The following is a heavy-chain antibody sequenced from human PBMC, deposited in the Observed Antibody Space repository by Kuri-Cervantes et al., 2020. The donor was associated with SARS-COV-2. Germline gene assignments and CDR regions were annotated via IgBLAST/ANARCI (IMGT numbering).Heavy chain of an antibody. V-gene: IGHV3-21*01. CDR3: ARDSDFWSGYYTGIVAFDI. CDR1: GFTFSSYG. CDR2: ISSSSSYI. D-gene: IGHD3-3*01. Sequence: GGSLRLSCAASGFTFSSYGMNWVRQAPGKGLEWVSSISSSSSYIYYADSVKGRFTISRDNAKNSLYLQMNSLRAEDTAVYYCARDSDFWSGYYTGIVAFDIWGQGTMVTVSS. J-gene: IGHJ3*02.